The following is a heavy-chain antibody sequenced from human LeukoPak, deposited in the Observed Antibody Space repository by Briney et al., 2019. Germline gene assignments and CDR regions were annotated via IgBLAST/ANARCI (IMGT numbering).Heavy chain of an antibody. V-gene: IGHV3-9*01. CDR2: ISWSSGII. J-gene: IGHJ3*02. Sequence: GGSLRLSCAASGFIFDDHGMHWVRQAPGEGLEWVSGISWSSGIIGYADSVKGRFTISRDNAKNSLYLQMESLRAEDTAVYYCAKDTGSPADAITMEDNALDIWGQGTMVTVSS. D-gene: IGHD3-3*01. CDR1: GFIFDDHG. CDR3: AKDTGSPADAITMEDNALDI.